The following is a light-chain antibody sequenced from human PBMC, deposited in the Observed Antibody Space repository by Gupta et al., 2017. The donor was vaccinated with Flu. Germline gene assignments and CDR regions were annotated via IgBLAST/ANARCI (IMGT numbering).Light chain of an antibody. Sequence: EILMTQSPATLSVSPGERATLSCRASQSVSSNLVWYQQKPGQAPRLIIYRASSRATGIPARFSGSGEEKEFTLTSSRRQYEDCAVYYVQQDQTMISFGRGTTVDI. V-gene: IGKV3-15*01. CDR2: RAS. CDR3: QQDQTMIS. J-gene: IGKJ4*01. CDR1: QSVSSN.